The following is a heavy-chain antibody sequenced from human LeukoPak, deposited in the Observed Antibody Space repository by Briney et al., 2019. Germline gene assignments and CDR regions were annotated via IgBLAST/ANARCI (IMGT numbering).Heavy chain of an antibody. J-gene: IGHJ3*02. D-gene: IGHD3-22*01. CDR1: GGSISSSNW. Sequence: SGTLSLTCAVSGGSISSSNWWSWVRQPPGKGLEWIGEIYHSGSTNYNPSLKSRVTISVDKSKNQFSLKLSSVTAADTAVYYCARAPYDSSGYYYNAFDIWGQGTMVTVSS. CDR2: IYHSGST. CDR3: ARAPYDSSGYYYNAFDI. V-gene: IGHV4-4*02.